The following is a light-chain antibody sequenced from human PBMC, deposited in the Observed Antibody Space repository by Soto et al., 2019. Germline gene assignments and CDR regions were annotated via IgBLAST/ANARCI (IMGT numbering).Light chain of an antibody. V-gene: IGKV1-5*01. CDR3: QQYNSYWT. CDR2: DAS. CDR1: QSISDW. J-gene: IGKJ1*01. Sequence: DIQMTQSASTLSASIGDRVTITCRASQSISDWLAWYQQKPGKAPKPLIYDASSLESGAPSRFSGSGSGTEFTLTISSLQPDDFVTYYCQQYNSYWTFGQGTKVDI.